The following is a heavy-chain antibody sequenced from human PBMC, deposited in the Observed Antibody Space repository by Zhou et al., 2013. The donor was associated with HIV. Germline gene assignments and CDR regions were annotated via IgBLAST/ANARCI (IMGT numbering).Heavy chain of an antibody. Sequence: QVQLVQSGAEVKKPGSSVKVSCKASGGTFSSYAISWVRQAPGQGLEWMGRIIPILGIANYAQKFQGRVTITADKSTSTAYMELSSLRSEDTAVYYCARDQLLYYNYYYMDVWGKGTTVTVSS. J-gene: IGHJ6*03. CDR3: ARDQLLYYNYYYMDV. CDR1: GGTFSSYA. CDR2: IIPILGIA. D-gene: IGHD2-2*01. V-gene: IGHV1-69*04.